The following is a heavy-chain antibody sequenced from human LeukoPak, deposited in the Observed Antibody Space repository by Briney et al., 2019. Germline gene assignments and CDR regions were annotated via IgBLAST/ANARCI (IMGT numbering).Heavy chain of an antibody. V-gene: IGHV3-30-3*01. CDR3: ARALVGATWWGAFDI. CDR2: ISYDGSNK. CDR1: GFTFSSYA. Sequence: PGRSLRLSCAASGFTFSSYAMHWVRQAPGKGLEWVAVISYDGSNKYYADSVKGRFTISRDNSKNTLYLQMSSLRAEDTAVYYCARALVGATWWGAFDIWGQGTMVTVSS. J-gene: IGHJ3*02. D-gene: IGHD1-26*01.